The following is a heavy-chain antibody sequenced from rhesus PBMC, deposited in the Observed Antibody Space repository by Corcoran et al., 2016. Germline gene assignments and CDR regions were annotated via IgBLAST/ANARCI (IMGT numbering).Heavy chain of an antibody. D-gene: IGHD6-25*01. J-gene: IGHJ4*01. V-gene: IGHV3S42*01. CDR1: GSTFSGYW. Sequence: EVQLVESGGGLAKPGGSLRLSCAASGSTFSGYWMNWVRQTSGKGLAWISAINSGGGSTYYADSVKGRFTISRDNSKNTLSLQMNSLRAEDTAVYYCAKGIAAAGTNYWGQGVLVTVSS. CDR3: AKGIAAAGTNY. CDR2: INSGGGST.